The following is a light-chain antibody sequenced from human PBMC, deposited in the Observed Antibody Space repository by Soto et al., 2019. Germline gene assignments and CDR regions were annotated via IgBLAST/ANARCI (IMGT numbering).Light chain of an antibody. CDR3: QQYNSYSPPT. V-gene: IGKV1-5*01. Sequence: DIQMTQSPSTLSASVGDRVTITCRASQSISSWLAWYQQKPGKAPKLLIYDASSLESGVPSRFSGSGSGTEFTLTISSLQPDDFATCYCQQYNSYSPPTFGQGTKVEIK. J-gene: IGKJ1*01. CDR1: QSISSW. CDR2: DAS.